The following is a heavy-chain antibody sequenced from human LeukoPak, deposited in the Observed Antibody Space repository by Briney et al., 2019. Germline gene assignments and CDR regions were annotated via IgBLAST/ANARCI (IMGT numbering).Heavy chain of an antibody. CDR1: GFTFDDYA. J-gene: IGHJ4*02. CDR2: ISWEGDTT. V-gene: IGHV3-43*01. D-gene: IGHD3-10*01. Sequence: GGSLRLSCAASGFTFDDYAMHWVRQAPGKGLQCVSLISWEGDTTYYADSVRGRFTISRDNSRNFLYLHMNSLRTDDTAFYYCTRDTDYGSATNYFDHWGQGTLVSVSS. CDR3: TRDTDYGSATNYFDH.